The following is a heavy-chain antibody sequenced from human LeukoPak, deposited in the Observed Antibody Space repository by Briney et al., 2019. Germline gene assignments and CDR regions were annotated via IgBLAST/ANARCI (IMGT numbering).Heavy chain of an antibody. CDR1: GYTFTGYY. Sequence: ASVKVSCKASGYTFTGYYMHWAQQAPAQGLEGRGWINPNSCGTNYAQKLQGRVTMTRDTSISTAYMEVSRLRSDDTAVDYCARPLGEGGDYWGQGTLVTVSS. V-gene: IGHV1-2*02. D-gene: IGHD3-10*01. CDR3: ARPLGEGGDY. J-gene: IGHJ4*02. CDR2: INPNSCGT.